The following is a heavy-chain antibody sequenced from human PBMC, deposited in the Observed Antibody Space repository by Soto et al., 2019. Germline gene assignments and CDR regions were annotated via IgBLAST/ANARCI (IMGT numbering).Heavy chain of an antibody. CDR3: ARGHLGIPTTGTWYDFDY. CDR1: GDSISSYY. CDR2: IYYSGRT. J-gene: IGHJ4*02. V-gene: IGHV4-59*01. D-gene: IGHD2-15*01. Sequence: QVQLQESGPRLVKPSETLSLTCTVSGDSISSYYWTWIRQPPGEGLEYIGYIYYSGRTYYNPSLKSRVTISVDTSKNQFSLKLSSVTAADTAVYYCARGHLGIPTTGTWYDFDYWGQGTLVTVSS.